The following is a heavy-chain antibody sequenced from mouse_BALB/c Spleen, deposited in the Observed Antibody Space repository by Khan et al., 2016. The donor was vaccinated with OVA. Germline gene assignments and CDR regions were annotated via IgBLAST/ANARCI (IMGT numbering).Heavy chain of an antibody. Sequence: EVQLQESGPSLVKPSQTLSLTCSVTGDSITSGYWNWIRKFPGHKLEYMGYIIYTGYTYYNPSLKSRISITRHTSKNKYYLQLSSVTDEDTATYYCARSTYRYAFGYWGQGTLVTVSA. CDR2: IIYTGYT. V-gene: IGHV3-8*02. J-gene: IGHJ3*02. D-gene: IGHD2-12*01. CDR1: GDSITSGY. CDR3: ARSTYRYAFGY.